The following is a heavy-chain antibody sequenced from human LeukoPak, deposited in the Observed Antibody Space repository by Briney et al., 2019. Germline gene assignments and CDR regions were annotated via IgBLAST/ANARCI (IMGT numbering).Heavy chain of an antibody. CDR3: AKWGDYDVLTGYYVPDY. CDR2: ISTDGSDT. CDR1: GFTFSVYW. V-gene: IGHV3-74*03. J-gene: IGHJ4*02. D-gene: IGHD3-9*01. Sequence: PGGSLRLSCATSGFTFSVYWMHWVRQAPGKGLEWVSRISTDGSDTTYADSVKGRFTISRDNAKKTLYLQMNSLRAEDTALYYCAKWGDYDVLTGYYVPDYWGQGTLVTVSS.